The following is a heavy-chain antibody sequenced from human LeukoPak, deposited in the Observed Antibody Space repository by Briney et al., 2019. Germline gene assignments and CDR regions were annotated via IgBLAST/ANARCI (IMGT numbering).Heavy chain of an antibody. V-gene: IGHV5-51*01. CDR1: GYSFTSYW. Sequence: GESLKVSCKGSGYSFTSYWIGWVRQMPGKGLEWMGIIYPGDSDTRYSPSFQGQVTISADKSISTAYLQWSSLKASDTAMYYCARFTMVRGVIFDYWGQGTLVTVSS. CDR2: IYPGDSDT. J-gene: IGHJ4*02. CDR3: ARFTMVRGVIFDY. D-gene: IGHD3-10*01.